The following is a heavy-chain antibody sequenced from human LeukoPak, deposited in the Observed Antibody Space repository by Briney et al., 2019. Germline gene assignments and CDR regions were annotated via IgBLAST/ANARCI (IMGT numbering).Heavy chain of an antibody. CDR2: IYPGDSDT. J-gene: IGHJ4*02. CDR3: ARGGDSYDY. CDR1: GYSFTSFW. Sequence: PGESLKISCKGSGYSFTSFWIAWVRQMPGKGLEWMGVIYPGDSDTRYGPSFEGQVTISADKSINTAYLQWSSLKASDTAMYYCARGGDSYDYWGQGTLVTVSS. D-gene: IGHD2-21*02. V-gene: IGHV5-51*01.